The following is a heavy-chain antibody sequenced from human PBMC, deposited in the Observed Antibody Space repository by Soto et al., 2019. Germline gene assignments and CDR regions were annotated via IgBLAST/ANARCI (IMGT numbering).Heavy chain of an antibody. CDR3: ARGGSPDRPNWFDP. CDR2: ISSNGGST. J-gene: IGHJ5*02. Sequence: GGSLRLSCAASGFTFSNYAMHWVRQAPGKGLEHVSAISSNGGSTYYAKSVKSRFTISRDNSKYMLYPQMGSLRVEDMAVYYCARGGSPDRPNWFDPWGQGTLVTVSS. CDR1: GFTFSNYA. V-gene: IGHV3-64*01.